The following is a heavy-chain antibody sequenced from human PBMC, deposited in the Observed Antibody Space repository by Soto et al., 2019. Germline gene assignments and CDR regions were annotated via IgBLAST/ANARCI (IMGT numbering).Heavy chain of an antibody. CDR1: RFTFNTFA. J-gene: IGHJ4*02. D-gene: IGHD3-3*01. CDR3: AKSKESTIFGVVIYYFDY. V-gene: IGHV3-23*01. CDR2: LSADGGST. Sequence: VQLLESGGDLVQPGGSLRLSCVTSRFTFNTFAMSWVRQAPGEGLEWVSSLSADGGSTFYADSVKGRFSISRDNAKNTLFLQMNSLRAEDTAVYYCAKSKESTIFGVVIYYFDYWGQGNLVTVSA.